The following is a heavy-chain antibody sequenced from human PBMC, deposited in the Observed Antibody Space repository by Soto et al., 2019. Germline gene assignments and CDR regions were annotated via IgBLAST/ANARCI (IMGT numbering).Heavy chain of an antibody. CDR3: ARGMAEEQIFYYFDY. J-gene: IGHJ4*02. CDR1: GGSISSGGYY. CDR2: IYHRGST. V-gene: IGHV4-61*08. Sequence: SETLSLTCTVSGGSISSGGYYWSWIRQHPGKGLEWIGHIYHRGSTNYNPSLKNRVTISVDASKSQFYLKLRSVTAADTAVYYCARGMAEEQIFYYFDYWGQGALVTVSS. D-gene: IGHD3-9*01.